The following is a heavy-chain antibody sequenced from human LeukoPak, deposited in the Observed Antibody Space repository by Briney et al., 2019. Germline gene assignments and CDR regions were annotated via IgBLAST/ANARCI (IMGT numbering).Heavy chain of an antibody. CDR2: ISYDGSNK. D-gene: IGHD3-9*01. CDR3: ARETTYYDILTGALDY. Sequence: PGGSLRLSCAASGFTFSSYAMHWVRQAPGKGLEWVAVISYDGSNKYYADSVKGRFTISRDNSKNTLYLQMNSLRAEDTAVYHCARETTYYDILTGALDYWGQGTLVTVSS. CDR1: GFTFSSYA. J-gene: IGHJ4*02. V-gene: IGHV3-30*04.